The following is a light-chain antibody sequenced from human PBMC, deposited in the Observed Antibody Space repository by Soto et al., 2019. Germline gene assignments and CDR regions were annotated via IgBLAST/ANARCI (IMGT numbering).Light chain of an antibody. CDR3: QQYNSYLYT. CDR2: KAS. V-gene: IGKV1-5*03. J-gene: IGKJ5*01. Sequence: DIQMTHSPSTRSASVGDRVTITCRASQSISIWLAWYQQKPGKAPKLLIYKASSLESGVPSRFSGSGSGTEFTLTITSLQPDDFATYYCQQYNSYLYTFGQGTRMEIK. CDR1: QSISIW.